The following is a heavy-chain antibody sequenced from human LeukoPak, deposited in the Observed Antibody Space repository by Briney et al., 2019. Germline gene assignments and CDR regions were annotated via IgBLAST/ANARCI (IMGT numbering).Heavy chain of an antibody. CDR1: GGSISSSIYY. D-gene: IGHD3-22*01. CDR2: IYNRGTT. CDR3: ARHDSSGPYNAFDI. J-gene: IGHJ3*02. Sequence: PSETLSLTCTVSGGSISSSIYYRGGIRHPPGERLGWIGTIYNRGTTYYNPSLKSRVTISLDTSKNQFSLKLTSVTAADTAVYYCARHDSSGPYNAFDIWGQGTMVTVSS. V-gene: IGHV4-39*01.